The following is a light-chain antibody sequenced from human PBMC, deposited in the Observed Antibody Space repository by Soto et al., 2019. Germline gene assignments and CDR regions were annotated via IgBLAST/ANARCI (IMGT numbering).Light chain of an antibody. Sequence: QSVLTQTPSVSGAPGQRVTISCTGSSSDIGAGYDVHWYQQLPGTAPKLLIQANSNRPSGVPDRFSGSKSGTSASLAITGLQAEDEADYYCQSYDSSLNGYVFGSGTKLTVL. CDR2: ANS. J-gene: IGLJ1*01. V-gene: IGLV1-40*01. CDR3: QSYDSSLNGYV. CDR1: SSDIGAGYD.